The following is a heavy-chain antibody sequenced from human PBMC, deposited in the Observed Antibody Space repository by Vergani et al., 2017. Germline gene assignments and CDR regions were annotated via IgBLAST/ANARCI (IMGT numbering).Heavy chain of an antibody. CDR2: IYYSGLT. D-gene: IGHD6-19*01. J-gene: IGHJ4*02. CDR1: ADSISSGSYY. Sequence: QLQLQQSGPGLVKPSETLFLTCTVSADSISSGSYYWGWIRQPPGKSLEWSGSIYYSGLTYYNPSLKSRVAISVYTSKNQFSLKVTSVTAADTAVYFCARQRPGSGWSPGDFDDWGQGILVTVAS. V-gene: IGHV4-39*01. CDR3: ARQRPGSGWSPGDFDD.